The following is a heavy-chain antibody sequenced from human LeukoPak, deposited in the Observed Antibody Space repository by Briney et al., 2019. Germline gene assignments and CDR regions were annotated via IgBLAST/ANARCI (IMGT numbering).Heavy chain of an antibody. CDR1: GFTFSSYG. D-gene: IGHD4-17*01. V-gene: IGHV3-30*18. Sequence: GGSLRLSRAASGFTFSSYGMHWVRQAPGKGLEWVAVISYDGSNKYYADSVKGRFTISRDNSKNTLYLQMNSLRAEDTAVYYCAKATVTTYDFDYWGQGTLVTVSS. CDR3: AKATVTTYDFDY. CDR2: ISYDGSNK. J-gene: IGHJ4*02.